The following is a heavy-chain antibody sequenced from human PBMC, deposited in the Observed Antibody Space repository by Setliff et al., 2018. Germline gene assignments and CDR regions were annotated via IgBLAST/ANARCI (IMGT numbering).Heavy chain of an antibody. CDR2: ISSSSSTI. CDR1: GLTFSDYS. V-gene: IGHV3-48*01. CDR3: ARAQFARFDP. J-gene: IGHJ5*02. Sequence: GGSLRLSCAASGLTFSDYSMNWVRQAPGKGLEWVSYISSSSSTIYYADSVKGRFSISRDNAKKSLFLQMNRLRAEDTAVYYCARAQFARFDPWGQGTLVTVSS.